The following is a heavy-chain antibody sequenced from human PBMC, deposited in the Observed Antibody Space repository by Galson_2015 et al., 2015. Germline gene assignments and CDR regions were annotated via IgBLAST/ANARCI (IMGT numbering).Heavy chain of an antibody. CDR3: ARAYGSSWFDAFDI. CDR2: IHYSGSI. D-gene: IGHD6-13*01. CDR1: GRAISSYY. J-gene: IGHJ3*02. V-gene: IGHV4-59*01. Sequence: ATLSLTSAVSGRAISSYYWGWIRPAPAKGLEWIGYIHYSGSINYNPSLKSRVTISLDTSKNQFSLKLSSVTAADTAVYYCARAYGSSWFDAFDIWGQGTLVTVSS.